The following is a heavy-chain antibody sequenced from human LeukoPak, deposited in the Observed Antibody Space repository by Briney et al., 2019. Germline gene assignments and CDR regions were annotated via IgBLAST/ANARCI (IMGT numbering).Heavy chain of an antibody. Sequence: RSGGSLRLPCAASGFTFSRYWMYWVRQAPGKGLVWVSRINSDGSTTTYADSVKGRFTISRDNAKNTLYLQMNSLRAEDTAVYYCARDFKYCGGDCYAGFDPWGQGTLVTVSS. CDR2: INSDGSTT. V-gene: IGHV3-74*03. D-gene: IGHD2-21*02. CDR3: ARDFKYCGGDCYAGFDP. J-gene: IGHJ5*02. CDR1: GFTFSRYW.